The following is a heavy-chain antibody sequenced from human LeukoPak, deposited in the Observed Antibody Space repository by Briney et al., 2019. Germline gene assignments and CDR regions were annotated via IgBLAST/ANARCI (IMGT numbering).Heavy chain of an antibody. CDR3: ARGAPFDY. CDR2: IKQDGSEK. V-gene: IGHV3-7*05. Sequence: GGSLRLSCAASGFTFRSYWMTWVRQAPGKGLEWVANIKQDGSEKYYVDSVKGRFTISRDNAKNSLYLQMSSLRAEDTAVYYCARGAPFDYWGQGTLVTVSS. J-gene: IGHJ4*02. CDR1: GFTFRSYW.